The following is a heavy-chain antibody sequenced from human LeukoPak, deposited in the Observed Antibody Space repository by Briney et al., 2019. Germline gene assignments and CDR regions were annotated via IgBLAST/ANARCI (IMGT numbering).Heavy chain of an antibody. D-gene: IGHD2-15*01. CDR1: GGSISSSSYY. CDR3: ARTTQMVVAATDNFDY. V-gene: IGHV4-30-4*01. CDR2: IYYSGST. Sequence: PSETLSLTCTVSGGSISSSSYYWSWIRQPLGKGLEWIGYIYYSGSTYYNPSLKSRVTISVDTSKSQFSLKLSSVTAADTAVYYCARTTQMVVAATDNFDYWGQGTLVTVSS. J-gene: IGHJ4*02.